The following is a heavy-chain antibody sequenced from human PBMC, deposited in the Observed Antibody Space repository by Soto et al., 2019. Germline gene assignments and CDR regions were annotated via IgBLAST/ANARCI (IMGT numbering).Heavy chain of an antibody. V-gene: IGHV4-39*07. CDR2: IYYSGST. Sequence: SETLSLTCTVSGGSISSSSYYWGWIRQPPGKGLEWIGSIYYSGSTNYNPSLKSRVTISVDTSKNQFSLKLNSVTAADTAVYYCARRSFTGSSKIVNWFDPWGQGTLVTVSS. CDR3: ARRSFTGSSKIVNWFDP. D-gene: IGHD2-15*01. CDR1: GGSISSSSYY. J-gene: IGHJ5*02.